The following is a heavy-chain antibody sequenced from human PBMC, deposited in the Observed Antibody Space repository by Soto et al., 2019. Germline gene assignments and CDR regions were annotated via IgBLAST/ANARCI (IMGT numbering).Heavy chain of an antibody. CDR1: GYSISSGYY. CDR3: ARVGPWVPYYYDSSPYTFENWFDP. Sequence: SETLSLTCAVSGYSISSGYYWGWLRQPPGKGLEWIGRIYHGGSTYYNPSLNSLVTLSIDMTNNHVSLILNSVTAADTAVYYCARVGPWVPYYYDSSPYTFENWFDPWGQGTLVTVS. V-gene: IGHV4-38-2*01. CDR2: IYHGGST. D-gene: IGHD3-22*01. J-gene: IGHJ5*02.